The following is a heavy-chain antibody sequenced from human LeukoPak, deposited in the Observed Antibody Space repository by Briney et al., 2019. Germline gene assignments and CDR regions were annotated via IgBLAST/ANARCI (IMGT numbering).Heavy chain of an antibody. V-gene: IGHV4-39*07. Sequence: SETLSLTCSVSGGSISSSSHYWGWIRQPPGKGLEWIASIYYSGSTYYNASLKSRVTISVDTSKNQFSLKLSSVTAADTAVYYCARDRGGVIGIWGQGTLVTVSS. CDR3: ARDRGGVIGI. CDR2: IYYSGST. D-gene: IGHD3-16*02. J-gene: IGHJ4*02. CDR1: GGSISSSSHY.